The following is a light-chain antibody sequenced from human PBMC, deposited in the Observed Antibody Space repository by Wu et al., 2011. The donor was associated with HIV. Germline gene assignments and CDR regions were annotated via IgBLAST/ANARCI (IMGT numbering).Light chain of an antibody. V-gene: IGKV3-20*01. Sequence: EIVLTQSPGTLSVSPGERATLSCRASQTVSNTNLAWYQQKRGQAPRLLIYDTFNRATGVPDRFSGSGSGTDFTLTISRLESEDFAVYYCQHYGTSSYTFGQGTKLEI. CDR1: QTVSNTN. CDR3: QHYGTSSYT. CDR2: DTF. J-gene: IGKJ2*01.